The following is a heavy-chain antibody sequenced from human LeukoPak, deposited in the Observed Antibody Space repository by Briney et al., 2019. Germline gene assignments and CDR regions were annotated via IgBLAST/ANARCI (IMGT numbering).Heavy chain of an antibody. V-gene: IGHV3-33*01. J-gene: IGHJ4*02. CDR3: ARAVGPYDY. CDR1: GFAFSTYG. Sequence: PGGSLRLSCAASGFAFSTYGMHWVRQAPGKGLEWVAVIWFDGGIKYYADSVKGRFTISRGNSRDTLYLEMNNLRAEDTAVYFCARAVGPYDYWGQGTLVTVSS. CDR2: IWFDGGIK.